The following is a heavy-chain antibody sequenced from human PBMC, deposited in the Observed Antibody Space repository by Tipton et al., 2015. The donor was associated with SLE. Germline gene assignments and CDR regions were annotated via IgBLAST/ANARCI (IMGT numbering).Heavy chain of an antibody. D-gene: IGHD1-1*01. CDR1: GGSFSGYY. Sequence: TLSLTCAVYGGSFSGYYWSWIRQPPGKGLEWIGEINHSGSTNYNPSLKSRVTISVDTPKNQFSLKLSSVTAADTAVYYCAGGQLERRRFDYWGQGTLVTVSS. J-gene: IGHJ4*02. CDR3: AGGQLERRRFDY. CDR2: INHSGST. V-gene: IGHV4-34*01.